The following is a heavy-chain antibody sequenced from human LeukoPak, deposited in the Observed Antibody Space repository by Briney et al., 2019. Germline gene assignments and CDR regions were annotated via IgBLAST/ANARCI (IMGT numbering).Heavy chain of an antibody. CDR1: GFTFSSYW. Sequence: GGSLRLSCAASGFTFSSYWMSWVRQAPGKGLEWVANIKQDGSEKYYVDSVKGRFTISRDNAKNSLYLQMNGLRAEDTAVYYCARGLAPPVGAGDYWGQGTLVTVSS. V-gene: IGHV3-7*01. J-gene: IGHJ4*02. CDR2: IKQDGSEK. CDR3: ARGLAPPVGAGDY. D-gene: IGHD1-26*01.